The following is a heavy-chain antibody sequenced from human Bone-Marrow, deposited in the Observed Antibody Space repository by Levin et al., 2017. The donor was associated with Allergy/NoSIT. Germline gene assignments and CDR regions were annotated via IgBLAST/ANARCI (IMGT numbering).Heavy chain of an antibody. D-gene: IGHD5-18*01. CDR1: GFTFSSYG. Sequence: GGSLRLSCAASGFTFSSYGMHWVRQAPGKGLEWVAVISYDGSNKYYADSVKGRFTISRDNSKNTLYLQMNSLRAEDTAVYYCAKGDTAMASPIDAFDIWGQGTMVTVSS. CDR3: AKGDTAMASPIDAFDI. V-gene: IGHV3-30*18. CDR2: ISYDGSNK. J-gene: IGHJ3*02.